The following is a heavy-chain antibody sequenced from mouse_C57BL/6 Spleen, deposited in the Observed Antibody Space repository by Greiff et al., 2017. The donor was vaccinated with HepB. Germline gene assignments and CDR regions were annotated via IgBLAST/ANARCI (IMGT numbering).Heavy chain of an antibody. J-gene: IGHJ4*01. CDR1: GFNIKNTY. V-gene: IGHV14-3*01. CDR3: ASSYYPRLYAMDY. Sequence: EVQLQESVAELVRPGASVKLSCTASGFNIKNTYMHWVKQRPEQGLEWIGRIDPANGNTKYAPKFQGQATITADTSSNTAYLQRSSLTSEDTASYYCASSYYPRLYAMDYWGQGTSVTVSS. CDR2: IDPANGNT. D-gene: IGHD2-10*01.